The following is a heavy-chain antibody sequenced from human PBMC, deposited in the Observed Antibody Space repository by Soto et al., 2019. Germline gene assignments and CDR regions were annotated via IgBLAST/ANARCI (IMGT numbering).Heavy chain of an antibody. Sequence: QVQLVESGGDVVQPGRTLRLSCAASGFTFNNYAIHWVRQAPGKGLEWVAVISSDGTNKYHADSVKGRFTITRDNSKNTQYLQMSSLRAEDTAVYYCARGRGSGWDHNLDYWGQGTLVTVSS. CDR1: GFTFNNYA. V-gene: IGHV3-30-3*01. CDR2: ISSDGTNK. CDR3: ARGRGSGWDHNLDY. J-gene: IGHJ4*02. D-gene: IGHD1-26*01.